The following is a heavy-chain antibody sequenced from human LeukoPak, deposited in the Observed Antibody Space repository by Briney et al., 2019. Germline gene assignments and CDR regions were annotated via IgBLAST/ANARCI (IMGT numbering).Heavy chain of an antibody. J-gene: IGHJ4*02. CDR2: INPNSGGT. V-gene: IGHV1-2*02. CDR1: GYTFTDYY. Sequence: ASVKVSCKASGYTFTDYYIHWVRQAPGQGLEWMAWINPNSGGTYYAQNFHDRITLTRDTSISTAYMELSRLRSDDTAIYYCARANALYCSSTSCLFGYWGQGTLVTVSS. CDR3: ARANALYCSSTSCLFGY. D-gene: IGHD2-2*01.